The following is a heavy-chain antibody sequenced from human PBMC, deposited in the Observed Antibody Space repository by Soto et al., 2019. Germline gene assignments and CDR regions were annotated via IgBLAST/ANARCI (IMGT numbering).Heavy chain of an antibody. CDR2: INPSGGST. CDR1: GYTFTSYY. CDR3: ARLSNVHYDFWSGYLYGEDFDY. D-gene: IGHD3-3*01. J-gene: IGHJ4*02. Sequence: QVQLVQSGAEVKKPGASVKVSCKASGYTFTSYYMHWVRQAPGQGLEWMGIINPSGGSTSYAQKFQGRVTMTRDTSTSTVYMELSSLRSEDTAVYYCARLSNVHYDFWSGYLYGEDFDYWGQGTLVTVSS. V-gene: IGHV1-46*01.